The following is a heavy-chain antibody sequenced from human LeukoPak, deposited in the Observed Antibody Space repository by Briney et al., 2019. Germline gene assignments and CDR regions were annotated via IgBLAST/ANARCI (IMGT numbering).Heavy chain of an antibody. CDR3: ARRSSGRPVDY. J-gene: IGHJ4*02. Sequence: PSETLSLTCTVSGGSISSGDYFWTWIRQPPGKGLEWIGYIYYSGSTFYSPSLKSRVTMSLDTSKNQFSLKLSSVTAADTAVYYCARRSSGRPVDYWGQGTLVTVSS. CDR1: GGSISSGDYF. CDR2: IYYSGST. D-gene: IGHD3-3*01. V-gene: IGHV4-30-4*08.